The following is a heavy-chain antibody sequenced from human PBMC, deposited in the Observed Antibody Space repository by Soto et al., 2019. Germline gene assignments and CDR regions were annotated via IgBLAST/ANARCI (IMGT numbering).Heavy chain of an antibody. V-gene: IGHV3-30*03. Sequence: GGSLRLSCAASGFTIKNYAMHWVRQAPGKGLEWVAVISSDGNNKEYGDSAKGRFTISRDNSKNTLYLQMNNLRAEDTAVYYCARAIGYAFDIWGQGTMVTVSS. J-gene: IGHJ3*02. CDR3: ARAIGYAFDI. D-gene: IGHD1-26*01. CDR1: GFTIKNYA. CDR2: ISSDGNNK.